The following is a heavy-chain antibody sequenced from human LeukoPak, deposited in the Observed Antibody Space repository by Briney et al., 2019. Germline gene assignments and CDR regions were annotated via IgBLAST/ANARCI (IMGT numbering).Heavy chain of an antibody. J-gene: IGHJ4*02. CDR3: ASRKLGNDY. V-gene: IGHV4-59*13. Sequence: GSLRLSCAASEFTFSSYNMNWVRQAPGKGLEWIGSIYYSGSTYYNPSLKSRVTISADTSQNQFSLKLSSVTAADTAVYYCASRKLGNDYWGQGTLVTVSS. CDR1: EFTFSSYN. D-gene: IGHD7-27*01. CDR2: IYYSGST.